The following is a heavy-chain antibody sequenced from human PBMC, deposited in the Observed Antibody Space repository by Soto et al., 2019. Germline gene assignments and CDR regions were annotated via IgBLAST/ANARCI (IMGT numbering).Heavy chain of an antibody. CDR3: ARGGGSSGYDRLDY. D-gene: IGHD5-12*01. CDR2: IIAGNGNT. CDR1: GYTFSSYA. V-gene: IGHV1-3*01. Sequence: QVQLVQSGAEVKKPGASVKVSCRASGYTFSSYALHWVRQAPGQRPEWMGWIIAGNGNTRYSQRFQGRVNTTSDTSASTSYRELSSLTSEDTAVYYCARGGGSSGYDRLDYCSQETLVTVSS. J-gene: IGHJ4*02.